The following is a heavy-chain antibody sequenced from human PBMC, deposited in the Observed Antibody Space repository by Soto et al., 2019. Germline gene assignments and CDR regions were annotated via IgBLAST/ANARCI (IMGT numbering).Heavy chain of an antibody. CDR2: IYWNDDK. CDR3: AHKSQLDCFDP. J-gene: IGHJ5*02. CDR1: GFSLSTSGVG. V-gene: IGHV2-5*01. Sequence: GSGPTLVNPTQTLTLTCTFSGFSLSTSGVGVGWIRQPPGTALELLALIYWNDDKRYSPSLKSRLTITKDTSKNQVVLTMTNMDPVDTATYYCAHKSQLDCFDPWRQGTLVTVSS. D-gene: IGHD6-6*01.